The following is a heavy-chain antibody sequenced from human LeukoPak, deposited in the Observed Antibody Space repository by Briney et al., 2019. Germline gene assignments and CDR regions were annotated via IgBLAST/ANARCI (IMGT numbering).Heavy chain of an antibody. CDR3: ARQCCRGASPGFDP. Sequence: GESLKISCKGSGYTFTDYWIAWVRQMPGKGLEWMGIIYPGDSDTRYSPSFQGQVTFSADKSINTAYLQWSSLRASDTAIYYCARQCCRGASPGFDPWAREPWSPSLQ. CDR2: IYPGDSDT. J-gene: IGHJ5*02. V-gene: IGHV5-51*01. D-gene: IGHD3-10*01. CDR1: GYTFTDYW.